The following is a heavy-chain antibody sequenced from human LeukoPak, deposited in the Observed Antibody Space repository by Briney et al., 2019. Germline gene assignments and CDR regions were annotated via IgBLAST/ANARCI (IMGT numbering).Heavy chain of an antibody. CDR2: ISNDGGDN. V-gene: IGHV3-30*18. CDR3: AKDADLGAAGYYFDH. J-gene: IGHJ4*02. Sequence: GGSLRLSCAASGFTVSNYWMSWLRQAPGKGLEWVAVISNDGGDNKYVDSVKGRFTTSRDNSKNTLYLQMNSLRTEDTAVYHCAKDADLGAAGYYFDHWGQGTLVTVSS. D-gene: IGHD6-13*01. CDR1: GFTVSNYW.